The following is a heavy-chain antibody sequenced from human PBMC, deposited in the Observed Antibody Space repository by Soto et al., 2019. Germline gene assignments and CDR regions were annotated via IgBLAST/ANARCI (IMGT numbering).Heavy chain of an antibody. CDR3: ARDLSGLMVRGVYNWFDP. CDR2: INPNSGGT. V-gene: IGHV1-2*04. Sequence: GASVKVSCKASGYTFTGYYMHWVRQAPGQGLEWMGWINPNSGGTNYAQKFQGWVTMTRDTSISTAYMELSRLRSDDTAVYYCARDLSGLMVRGVYNWFDPWGQGTLVTVSS. CDR1: GYTFTGYY. J-gene: IGHJ5*02. D-gene: IGHD3-10*01.